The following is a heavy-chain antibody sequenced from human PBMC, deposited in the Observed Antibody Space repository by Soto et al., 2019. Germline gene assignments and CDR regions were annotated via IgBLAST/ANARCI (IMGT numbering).Heavy chain of an antibody. CDR3: ANDFQYYYDSSGYDDAFDI. Sequence: SGGSLRLSCAASGFTFSSYAMSWVRQAPGKGLEWVSAISGSGGSTYYADSVKGRFTISRDNSKNTLYLQMNSLRAEDTAVYYCANDFQYYYDSSGYDDAFDIWGQGTMVTVSS. CDR2: ISGSGGST. CDR1: GFTFSSYA. D-gene: IGHD3-22*01. V-gene: IGHV3-23*01. J-gene: IGHJ3*02.